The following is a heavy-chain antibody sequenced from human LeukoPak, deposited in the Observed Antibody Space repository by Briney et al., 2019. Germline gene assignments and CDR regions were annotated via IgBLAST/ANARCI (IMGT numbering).Heavy chain of an antibody. Sequence: PSETLSLTCAVSGYSISGAYYWGWIRQPPGKGLEWIGSVYHTGSTYYNPSLKSRVTMSVDTSTNQFSLKLTSVTAADTAIYYCARAAARSRYYFDYWGQGTLVTVYS. V-gene: IGHV4-38-2*01. CDR2: VYHTGST. CDR3: ARAAARSRYYFDY. CDR1: GYSISGAYY. D-gene: IGHD6-6*01. J-gene: IGHJ4*02.